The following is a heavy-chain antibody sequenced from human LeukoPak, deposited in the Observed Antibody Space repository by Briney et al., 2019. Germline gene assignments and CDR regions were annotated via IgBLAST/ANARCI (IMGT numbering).Heavy chain of an antibody. CDR1: GYSISSGYY. J-gene: IGHJ5*02. D-gene: IGHD2-2*01. CDR2: IYHSGST. CDR3: ARDRATPFTPGPAAISWFDP. Sequence: SETLSLTCNVSGYSISSGYYWGWIRQPPGKGLEWIGSIYHSGSTYYNPSLKSRVTISVDTSKNQFSLKLSSVTAADTAVYYCARDRATPFTPGPAAISWFDPWGQGTLVTVSS. V-gene: IGHV4-38-2*02.